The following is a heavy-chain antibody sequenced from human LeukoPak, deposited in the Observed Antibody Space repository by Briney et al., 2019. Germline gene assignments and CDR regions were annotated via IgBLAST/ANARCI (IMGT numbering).Heavy chain of an antibody. J-gene: IGHJ4*02. D-gene: IGHD1-26*01. CDR2: IIPIFGTA. CDR1: GGTFSSYA. CDR3: ASSIVGAWEFDY. V-gene: IGHV1-69*05. Sequence: SVKVSCKAPGGTFSSYAISWVRQAPGQGLEWMGGIIPIFGTANYAQKFQGRVTITTDESTSTAYMELSSLRSEDTAVYYCASSIVGAWEFDYWGQGTLVTVSS.